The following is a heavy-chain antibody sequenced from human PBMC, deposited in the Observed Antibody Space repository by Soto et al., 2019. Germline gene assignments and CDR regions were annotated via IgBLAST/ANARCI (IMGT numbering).Heavy chain of an antibody. CDR3: ARLRVVVGTSDWFDP. V-gene: IGHV4-59*08. CDR1: GASISNSY. J-gene: IGHJ5*02. Sequence: PSETLSLTCAVSGASISNSYWTWLRQPPGKGLEWIGYVRYSGDSDYNVSLRSRVTMSVDTSVSQVSLKLSSVTAADTAVYYCARLRVVVGTSDWFDPWGQGTLVTVS. D-gene: IGHD2-15*01. CDR2: VRYSGDS.